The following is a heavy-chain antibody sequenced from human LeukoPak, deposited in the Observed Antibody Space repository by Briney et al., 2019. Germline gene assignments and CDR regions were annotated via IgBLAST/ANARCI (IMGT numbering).Heavy chain of an antibody. CDR2: IYYSGST. V-gene: IGHV4-59*08. Sequence: SETLSLTCTVSGGSISSYHWSWIRQPPGKGLEWIGFIYYSGSTNYNPSLKSRVTISVDTSKNQFSLKLSSVTAADTAVYYCARSFWVGRDWFDPWGQGTLVTVSS. D-gene: IGHD3-10*01. CDR1: GGSISSYH. CDR3: ARSFWVGRDWFDP. J-gene: IGHJ5*02.